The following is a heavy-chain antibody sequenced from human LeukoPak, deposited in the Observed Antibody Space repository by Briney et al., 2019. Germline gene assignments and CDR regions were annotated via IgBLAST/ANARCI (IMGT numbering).Heavy chain of an antibody. V-gene: IGHV3-7*01. CDR1: GFTFSTYW. D-gene: IGHD3-22*01. CDR2: IKEDGSEK. CDR3: ARDSSGYQ. Sequence: GVLRLSCAASGFTFSTYWMSWVRQAPGKGLEWVANIKEDGSEKYYGDPVKGRFTISRDNAKNSLYLQMNSLRAEDTAVYYCARDSSGYQWGQGTLVTVSS. J-gene: IGHJ4*02.